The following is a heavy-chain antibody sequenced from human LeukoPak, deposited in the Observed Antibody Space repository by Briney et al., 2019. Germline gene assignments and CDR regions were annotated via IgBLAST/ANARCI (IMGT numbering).Heavy chain of an antibody. J-gene: IGHJ6*02. V-gene: IGHV3-21*01. D-gene: IGHD6-13*01. Sequence: GGSLRLSCAASGFTFSSYSMNWVRQAPGKGLEWVSSISSSSSYIYYADSVKGRFTISRDNAKNSLYLQMNSLRAEDTAVYYCAKDRSSSWSYYYYGMDVWGQGTTVTVSS. CDR3: AKDRSSSWSYYYYGMDV. CDR2: ISSSSSYI. CDR1: GFTFSSYS.